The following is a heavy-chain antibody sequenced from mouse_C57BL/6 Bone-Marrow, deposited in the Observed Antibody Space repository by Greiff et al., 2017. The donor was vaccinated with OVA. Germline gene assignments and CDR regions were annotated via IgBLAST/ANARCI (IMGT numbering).Heavy chain of an antibody. CDR2: IYPRSGNT. V-gene: IGHV1-81*01. J-gene: IGHJ3*01. D-gene: IGHD2-5*01. CDR3: ARYYSNSAWFAY. Sequence: VQLQQSGAELARPGASVKLSCKASGYTFTSYGISWVKQRTGQGLEWIGEIYPRSGNTYYNEKFKGKATLTVDKSSSTAYMGLNSLTSEDSAVYYCARYYSNSAWFAYWGQGTLVTVSA. CDR1: GYTFTSYG.